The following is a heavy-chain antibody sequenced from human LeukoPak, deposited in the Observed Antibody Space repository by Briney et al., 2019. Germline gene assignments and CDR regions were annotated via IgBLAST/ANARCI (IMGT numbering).Heavy chain of an antibody. CDR1: GGSISSFY. Sequence: SETLSLTCTVSGGSISSFYWSWIRQPPGEGLEWIGYIYSSGSTNYNPSLKSRVTISVDTSKNQFSLKLSSLSAADTAVYYCARTGRDADDHYGMDVWGQGTTVTVSS. V-gene: IGHV4-59*08. J-gene: IGHJ6*02. D-gene: IGHD5-24*01. CDR3: ARTGRDADDHYGMDV. CDR2: IYSSGST.